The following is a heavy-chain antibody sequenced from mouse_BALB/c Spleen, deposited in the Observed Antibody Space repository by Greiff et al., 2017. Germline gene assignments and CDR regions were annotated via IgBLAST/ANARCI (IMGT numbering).Heavy chain of an antibody. V-gene: IGHV1-77*01. J-gene: IGHJ1*01. Sequence: VQLQQSGAELARPGASVKLSCKASGYTFTDYYINWVKQRTGQGLEWIGEIYPGSGNTYYNEKFKGKATLTADKSSSTAYMQLSSLTSEDSAVYFCARSERYFDVWGAGTTVTVSS. CDR1: GYTFTDYY. CDR2: IYPGSGNT. CDR3: ARSERYFDV.